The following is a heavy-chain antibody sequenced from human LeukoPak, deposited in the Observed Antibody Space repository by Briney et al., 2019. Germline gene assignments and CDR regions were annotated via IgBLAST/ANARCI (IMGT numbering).Heavy chain of an antibody. J-gene: IGHJ3*02. CDR2: ISSSGSTI. CDR1: GFTFSSYE. CDR3: AREFTKTTVTAPGTDAFDI. D-gene: IGHD4-11*01. Sequence: GGSLRLSCAASGFTFSSYEMNWVRQAPGKGLEWVSYISSSGSTIYYADSVKGRFTISRDNAKNSLYLQMNSLRAEDTAVYYCAREFTKTTVTAPGTDAFDIWGQGTMVTVSS. V-gene: IGHV3-48*03.